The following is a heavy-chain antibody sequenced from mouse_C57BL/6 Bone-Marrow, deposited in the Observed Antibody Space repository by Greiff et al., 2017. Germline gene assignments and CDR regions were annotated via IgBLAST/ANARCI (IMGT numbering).Heavy chain of an antibody. CDR1: GYTFTSYW. V-gene: IGHV1-69*01. D-gene: IGHD1-1*01. J-gene: IGHJ4*01. Sequence: QVQLQQPGAELVMPGASVKLSCKASGYTFTSYWMHWVKQRPGQGLEWIGEIDPSDSYTTYNQKFKGKSTLTVDKSSSTAYMQLSSLTSEDSAVYYCARERDYYGSSYGYAMVYWGQGTSVTVSS. CDR2: IDPSDSYT. CDR3: ARERDYYGSSYGYAMVY.